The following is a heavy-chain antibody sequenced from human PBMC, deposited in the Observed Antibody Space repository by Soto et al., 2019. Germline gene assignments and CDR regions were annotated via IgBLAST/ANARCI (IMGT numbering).Heavy chain of an antibody. D-gene: IGHD3-10*01. V-gene: IGHV1-18*01. J-gene: IGHJ5*02. Sequence: ASVKGSCKASGYTFTNYGISWVRQAPGQGLEWMGWINTYNGNTNHAQKLQGRVTMTTDTSTSTAYMELRSLRSDDTAVYYCARGVGSGTYYNQYNWFDPWAQGTLVTVSS. CDR2: INTYNGNT. CDR1: GYTFTNYG. CDR3: ARGVGSGTYYNQYNWFDP.